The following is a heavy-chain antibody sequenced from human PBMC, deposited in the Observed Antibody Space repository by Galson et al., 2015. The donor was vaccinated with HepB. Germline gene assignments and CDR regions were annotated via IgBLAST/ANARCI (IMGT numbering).Heavy chain of an antibody. D-gene: IGHD3-10*01. Sequence: SVKVSCKASGYTFTSYGISWVRQAPRQGLEWMGWISAYNGNTNYAEKLQGRVTMTTDTSTSTAYMELRSLRSDDTAVYYCARDYGSGSYYYIDYWGQGTLVTVSS. CDR1: GYTFTSYG. J-gene: IGHJ4*02. V-gene: IGHV1-18*01. CDR2: ISAYNGNT. CDR3: ARDYGSGSYYYIDY.